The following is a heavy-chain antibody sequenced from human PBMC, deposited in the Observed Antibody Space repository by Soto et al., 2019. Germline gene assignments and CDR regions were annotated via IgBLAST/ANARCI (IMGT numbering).Heavy chain of an antibody. V-gene: IGHV1-18*01. D-gene: IGHD6-19*01. CDR1: GYTFTSYG. Sequence: ASVKVSCKASGYTFTSYGISWVRQAPGQGLEWMGWISAYNGNTNYAQKLQGRVTMTTDTSTSTAYMELRSLRSDDTAVYYCARDSGIAVAGRGRCVDSWGQGTLVTVSS. J-gene: IGHJ5*01. CDR2: ISAYNGNT. CDR3: ARDSGIAVAGRGRCVDS.